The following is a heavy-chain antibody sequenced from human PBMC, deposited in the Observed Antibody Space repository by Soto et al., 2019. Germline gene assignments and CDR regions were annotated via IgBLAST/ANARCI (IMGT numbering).Heavy chain of an antibody. J-gene: IGHJ6*02. CDR1: GFTFTSSA. D-gene: IGHD1-26*01. CDR3: AATPWGKYSGSYYYYYGMDV. Sequence: ASVKVSCKASGFTFTSSAVQWVRQARGQRLEWIGWIVVGSGNTNYAQKFQERVTITRDMSTSTAYMELSSLRSEDTAVYYCAATPWGKYSGSYYYYYGMDVWGQGTTVTVSS. V-gene: IGHV1-58*01. CDR2: IVVGSGNT.